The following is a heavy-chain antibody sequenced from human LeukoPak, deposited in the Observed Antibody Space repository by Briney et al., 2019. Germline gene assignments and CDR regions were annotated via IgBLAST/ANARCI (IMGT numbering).Heavy chain of an antibody. Sequence: GGSLRLSCTASGFNFNEHGMHWVRQAPGKGLEWVAFIRDSGTNKYYAGSVKGRFTISRDNSKNTLDLQMNSLRAEDTAIYYCTKNLGQWLDFWGQGTLVTVSS. CDR3: TKNLGQWLDF. J-gene: IGHJ5*01. CDR1: GFNFNEHG. CDR2: IRDSGTNK. V-gene: IGHV3-30*02.